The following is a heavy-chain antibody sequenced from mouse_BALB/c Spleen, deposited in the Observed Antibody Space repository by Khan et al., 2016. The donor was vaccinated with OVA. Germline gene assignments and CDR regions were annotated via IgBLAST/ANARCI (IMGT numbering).Heavy chain of an antibody. CDR1: GYSITSGYA. CDR2: ISYSGST. D-gene: IGHD1-1*01. CDR3: ARKNYYGYAMDY. Sequence: EVQLKESGPGLVKPSQSLSLTCTVTGYSITSGYAWNWIRQFPGNKLEWMGYISYSGSTSYNPSLRSRISITRDKSKNQFFLQLNSVTTEDTATYYCARKNYYGYAMDYWGQGTSVTVSS. J-gene: IGHJ4*01. V-gene: IGHV3-2*02.